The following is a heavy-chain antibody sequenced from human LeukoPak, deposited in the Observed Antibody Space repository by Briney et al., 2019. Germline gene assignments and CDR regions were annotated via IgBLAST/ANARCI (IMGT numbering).Heavy chain of an antibody. D-gene: IGHD3-16*01. J-gene: IGHJ4*02. CDR1: GFTFSSYD. CDR2: FGADGAT. Sequence: GGSLRLSCAASGFTFSSYDMHWVRRPMGKGLEWVSAFGADGATLYPDSVKGRFIISRENAKNAVYLQMDSLRAEDTAVYFCAKDTGYARGEGEFDYWGQGTLVIVSS. CDR3: AKDTGYARGEGEFDY. V-gene: IGHV3-13*01.